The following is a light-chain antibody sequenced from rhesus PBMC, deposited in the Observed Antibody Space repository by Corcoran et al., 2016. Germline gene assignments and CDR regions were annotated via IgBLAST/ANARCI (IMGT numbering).Light chain of an antibody. CDR2: AAS. Sequence: DIQMTQSPSSLSASVGDRVTVTCRASQGINRELNWYQQKPGKAPTLLLYAASSLRTGVSSRLSCSGSGTDFTLTITSLPPEDVATYYCQQVYNTPWTFGQGTKVEIK. V-gene: IGKV1-94*01. CDR1: QGINRE. J-gene: IGKJ1*01. CDR3: QQVYNTPWT.